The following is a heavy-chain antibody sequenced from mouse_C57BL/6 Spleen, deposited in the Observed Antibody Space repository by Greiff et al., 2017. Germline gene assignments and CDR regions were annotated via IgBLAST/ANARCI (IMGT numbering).Heavy chain of an antibody. J-gene: IGHJ4*01. CDR2: IDPSDSET. V-gene: IGHV1-52*01. CDR3: ARNYGSSFYAMDY. CDR1: GYTFTSYW. D-gene: IGHD1-1*01. Sequence: QVQLQQPGAELVRPGSSVKLSCKASGYTFTSYWMHWVKQRPIQGLEWIGNIDPSDSETPYNQKFKDKATLTVDKSSSTAYMQLSSLTSEDSAVYYCARNYGSSFYAMDYWGQGTSVTVSS.